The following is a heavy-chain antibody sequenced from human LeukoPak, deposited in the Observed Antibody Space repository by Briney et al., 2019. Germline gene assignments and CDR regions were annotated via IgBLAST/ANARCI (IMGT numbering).Heavy chain of an antibody. CDR2: ISTSGGTT. CDR3: AVMHSYYDGSGYWVQ. J-gene: IGHJ4*02. V-gene: IGHV3-23*01. D-gene: IGHD3-22*01. Sequence: GGSLRLSCAASGFTFGSYAMRGVRQAPGKGLEGVSGISTSGGTTSYAESVQGRFTVSRDNPRDTLYTEISSLRDEDTDLYYCAVMHSYYDGSGYWVQWGQGTLVTVSS. CDR1: GFTFGSYA.